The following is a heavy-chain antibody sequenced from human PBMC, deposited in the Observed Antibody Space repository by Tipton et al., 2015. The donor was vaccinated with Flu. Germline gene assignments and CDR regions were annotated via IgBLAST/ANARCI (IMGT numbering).Heavy chain of an antibody. J-gene: IGHJ2*01. CDR2: IYYSGST. V-gene: IGHV4-59*01. CDR1: GYSISSGYY. CDR3: ARTFNDYGDYLLGL. D-gene: IGHD4-17*01. Sequence: PGLVKPSETLSLTCTVSGYSISSGYYWGWIRQPPGKGLEWIGYIYYSGSTNYNPSLKSRVTISVDTSKNQFSLRLSSMTAADTAVYYCARTFNDYGDYLLGLWGRGTLVTVSS.